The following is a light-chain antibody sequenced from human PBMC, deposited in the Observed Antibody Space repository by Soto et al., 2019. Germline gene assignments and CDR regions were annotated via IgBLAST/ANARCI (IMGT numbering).Light chain of an antibody. CDR1: SSDVGGYRY. CDR3: SSYRSGDISYV. V-gene: IGLV2-14*01. CDR2: EVS. J-gene: IGLJ1*01. Sequence: QSVLTQPASVSGSPGQSTTISCTGTSSDVGGYRYVSWFQQHPGKAPKVVIYEVSNRPSGVSNRFSGSKSGNTASLTISGLQAEDEADYYCSSYRSGDISYVFXTGTNVTVL.